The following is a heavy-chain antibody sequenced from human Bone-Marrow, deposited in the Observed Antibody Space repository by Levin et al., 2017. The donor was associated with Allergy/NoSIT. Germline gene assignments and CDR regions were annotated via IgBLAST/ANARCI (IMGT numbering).Heavy chain of an antibody. Sequence: LSLTCAASGFTFSSYAMSWVRQAPGKGLEWVSAISGSGGSTYYADSVKGRFTISRDNSKNTLYLQMNSLRAEDTAVYYCARRANRDLHGHDAFDIWGQGTMVTVSS. CDR2: ISGSGGST. J-gene: IGHJ3*02. D-gene: IGHD1-14*01. CDR3: ARRANRDLHGHDAFDI. CDR1: GFTFSSYA. V-gene: IGHV3-23*01.